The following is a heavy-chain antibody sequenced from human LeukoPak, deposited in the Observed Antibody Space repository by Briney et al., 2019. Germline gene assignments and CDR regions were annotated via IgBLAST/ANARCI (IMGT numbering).Heavy chain of an antibody. D-gene: IGHD3-3*01. V-gene: IGHV3-23*01. CDR3: AKASAGGVFTRLNWFDP. CDR1: GFTFSSYA. Sequence: GGSLRLSCAASGFTFSSYAMSWVRQAPGKGLEWVSAISGSGGSTYYADSVKGRFTISRDNSKNTLYLQMNSLRAEDTAVYYCAKASAGGVFTRLNWFDPWGQGTLVTVSS. J-gene: IGHJ5*02. CDR2: ISGSGGST.